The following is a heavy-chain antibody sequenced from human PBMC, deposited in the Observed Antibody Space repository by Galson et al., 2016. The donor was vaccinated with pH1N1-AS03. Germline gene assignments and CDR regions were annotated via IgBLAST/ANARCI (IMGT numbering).Heavy chain of an antibody. CDR3: ARAMYTSGWYGMDV. J-gene: IGHJ6*02. D-gene: IGHD6-19*01. Sequence: SLRLSCAASGFIFSSYEMNWVRQAPGKGLVWVSRITSDGSSISYADAVKGRFTTSRDNAKNTLYLQMNSLRAEDTAVYHCARAMYTSGWYGMDVWGQGTTVTVSS. CDR1: GFIFSSYE. CDR2: ITSDGSSI. V-gene: IGHV3-74*01.